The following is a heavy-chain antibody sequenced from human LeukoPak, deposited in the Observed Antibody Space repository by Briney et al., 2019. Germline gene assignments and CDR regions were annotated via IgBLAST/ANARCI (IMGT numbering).Heavy chain of an antibody. D-gene: IGHD4-17*01. CDR1: GFTFSSYS. CDR3: ARVMNGDYRPFDY. CDR2: ISSSSSYI. Sequence: GGSLRHSCAASGFTFSSYSMNWVRQAPGKGLEWVSSISSSSSYIYYADSVKGRFTISRDNAKNSLYLQMNSLRAEDTAVYYCARVMNGDYRPFDYWGQGTLVTVSS. J-gene: IGHJ4*02. V-gene: IGHV3-21*01.